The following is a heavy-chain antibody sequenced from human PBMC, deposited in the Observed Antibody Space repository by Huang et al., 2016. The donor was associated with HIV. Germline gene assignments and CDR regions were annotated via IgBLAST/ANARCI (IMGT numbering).Heavy chain of an antibody. CDR1: GDSIKSGNYY. J-gene: IGHJ4*02. CDR3: ARMMSNYNNGT. D-gene: IGHD4-4*01. Sequence: QVHLQESGPALVKPSQTLPLMCSVSGDSIKSGNYYWSWIRQPAGEGLEYIGHNQTGGSTNYNPALNSRVTMSLDTSKNRFFLQLSSVTAADTAVYYCARMMSNYNNGTWGQGTLVIVSS. CDR2: NQTGGST. V-gene: IGHV4-61*09.